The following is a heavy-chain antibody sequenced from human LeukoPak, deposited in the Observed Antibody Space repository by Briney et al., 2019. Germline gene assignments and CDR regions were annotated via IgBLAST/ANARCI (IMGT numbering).Heavy chain of an antibody. CDR2: IYYSGST. CDR3: ARGTDIVVVVAVTDAFDI. D-gene: IGHD2-15*01. V-gene: IGHV4-61*01. J-gene: IGHJ3*02. Sequence: PSETLSLTCTVSGGSISSGSYYWSWIRQPPGKGLEWIGHIYYSGSTNYNPSLKSRVTISVDTSKNQFSLKLSSVTAADTAVYYCARGTDIVVVVAVTDAFDIWGQGTMVTVSS. CDR1: GGSISSGSYY.